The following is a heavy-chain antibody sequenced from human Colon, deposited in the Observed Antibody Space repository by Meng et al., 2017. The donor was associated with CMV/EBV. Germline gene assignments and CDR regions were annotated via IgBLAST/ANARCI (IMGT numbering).Heavy chain of an antibody. CDR1: RFTVSTYY. J-gene: IGHJ6*02. CDR2: TYSSGAT. V-gene: IGHV3-66*02. Sequence: GESLKISCAASRFTVSTYYVSWVRRAPGKGLEWVAVTYSSGATCYADSVRDRFTISRDNSEHTVYLQLNSLRVDDTAVYFCARHGSGWNTYSVDIWGQGTTVTVSS. D-gene: IGHD6-19*01. CDR3: ARHGSGWNTYSVDI.